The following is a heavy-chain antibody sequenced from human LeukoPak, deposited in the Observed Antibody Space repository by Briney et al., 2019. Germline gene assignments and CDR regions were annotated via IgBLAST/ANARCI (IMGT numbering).Heavy chain of an antibody. J-gene: IGHJ4*02. Sequence: GGSLRLSCAASGFTFSSYGMHWVRQAPGKGLEWVAFIRYDGSNKYYADSVKGRFTISGDNSKNTLYLQMNSLRAEDTAVYYCAKDRTTGYSPGPSDYWGQGTLVTVSS. CDR1: GFTFSSYG. CDR2: IRYDGSNK. V-gene: IGHV3-30*02. D-gene: IGHD1-1*01. CDR3: AKDRTTGYSPGPSDY.